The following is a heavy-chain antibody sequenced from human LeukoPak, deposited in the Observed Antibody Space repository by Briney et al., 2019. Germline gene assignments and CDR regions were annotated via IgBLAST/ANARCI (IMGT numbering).Heavy chain of an antibody. V-gene: IGHV3-21*01. CDR2: ISSSSSYI. CDR1: GFTFSSYS. D-gene: IGHD6-13*01. CDR3: ARDRIAAAGTVYFDY. Sequence: PGGSLRLSCAASGFTFSSYSMNWVRQAPGKGLEWVSSISSSSSYIYYADSVKGRFTISRDNAKNSLYLQMNSLRAEDTAVYYCARDRIAAAGTVYFDYWGQGTLVTVSS. J-gene: IGHJ4*02.